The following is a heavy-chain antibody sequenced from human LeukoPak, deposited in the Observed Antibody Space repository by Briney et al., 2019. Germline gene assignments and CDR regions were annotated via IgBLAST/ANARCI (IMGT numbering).Heavy chain of an antibody. V-gene: IGHV3-23*01. D-gene: IGHD2/OR15-2a*01. J-gene: IGHJ6*04. Sequence: PGGSLRLSCAASRFTFSSYAMSWVRKAPGKGLEWVSIISDNGGSTYYADSVKGRFTISRDNSKNTLYLQINSLRTEDTAIYYCAKGQRVIVPSTRFMDVWGKGTTVTVSS. CDR3: AKGQRVIVPSTRFMDV. CDR1: RFTFSSYA. CDR2: ISDNGGST.